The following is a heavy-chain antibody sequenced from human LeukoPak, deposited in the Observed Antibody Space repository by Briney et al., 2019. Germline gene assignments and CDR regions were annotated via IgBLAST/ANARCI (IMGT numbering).Heavy chain of an antibody. V-gene: IGHV3-13*01. D-gene: IGHD6-19*01. CDR3: ARAVAGTHWFDP. CDR1: GFTLSNYD. Sequence: GGSLRLSCAASGFTLSNYDMHWVRQATGRGLEWVSGIDIPGNTYYPDSVKGRFTMSRESAKNSLYLQMNSLRAGDTAVYYCARAVAGTHWFDPWGQGTLVIVSS. CDR2: IDIPGNT. J-gene: IGHJ5*02.